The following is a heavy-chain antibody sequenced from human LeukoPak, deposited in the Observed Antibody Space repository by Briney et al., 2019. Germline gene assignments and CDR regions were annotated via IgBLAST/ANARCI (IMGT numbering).Heavy chain of an antibody. V-gene: IGHV3-7*03. CDR3: AKDGVKVEHSSSWYVGHYYYMDV. J-gene: IGHJ6*03. Sequence: GGSLRLSCAASGFTFSSYWMSWVRQAPGKGLEWVANIKQDGSEKYYVDSVKGRFTISRDNAKNSLYLQMNSLRAEDTAVYYCAKDGVKVEHSSSWYVGHYYYMDVWGKGTTVTVSS. CDR2: IKQDGSEK. CDR1: GFTFSSYW. D-gene: IGHD6-13*01.